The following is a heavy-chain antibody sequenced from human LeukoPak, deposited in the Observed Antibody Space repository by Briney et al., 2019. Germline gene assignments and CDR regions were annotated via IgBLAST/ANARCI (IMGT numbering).Heavy chain of an antibody. CDR2: ISYDAENE. D-gene: IGHD2-2*01. CDR1: AFTFNSFA. J-gene: IGHJ4*02. CDR3: ARARCSSTDCPPDY. Sequence: GGSLRLSCAASAFTFNSFAMHWVRLAPGKGLEWVAAISYDAENEFYADSVRGRFAISRDNSENTLHLQLDGLRAEDTGVFYCARARCSSTDCPPDYWGQGTLVTVSS. V-gene: IGHV3-30*08.